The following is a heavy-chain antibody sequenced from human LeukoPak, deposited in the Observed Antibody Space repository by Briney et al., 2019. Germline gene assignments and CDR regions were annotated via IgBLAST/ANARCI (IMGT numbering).Heavy chain of an antibody. CDR1: GYTFTGYY. CDR3: AKYSSSHYYYYMDV. Sequence: ASVKVSCKASGYTFTGYYMHWVRQAPGQGFEWMGWINPNSGGTNYAQKFQGRVTMTRDTSISTAYMELSGLRSDDTAVYYCAKYSSSHYYYYMDVWGKGTTVTVSS. CDR2: INPNSGGT. J-gene: IGHJ6*03. D-gene: IGHD6-6*01. V-gene: IGHV1-2*02.